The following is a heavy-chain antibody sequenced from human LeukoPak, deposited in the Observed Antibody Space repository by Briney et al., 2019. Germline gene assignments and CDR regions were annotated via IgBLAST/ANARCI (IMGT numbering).Heavy chain of an antibody. J-gene: IGHJ6*03. CDR3: ARDKVLWFGELLSYYYMDV. CDR2: IYHSGST. D-gene: IGHD3-10*01. Sequence: SETLSLTCTVSGYSISSGYYWGWIRQPPGKGLEWIGSIYHSGSTYYNPSLKSRVTISVDTSKNQFSLKLSSVTAADTAVYYCARDKVLWFGELLSYYYMDVWGKGTTVTVSS. CDR1: GYSISSGYY. V-gene: IGHV4-38-2*02.